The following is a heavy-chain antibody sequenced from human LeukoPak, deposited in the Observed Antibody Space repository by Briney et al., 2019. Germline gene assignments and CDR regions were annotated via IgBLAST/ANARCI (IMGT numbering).Heavy chain of an antibody. CDR2: INHSGST. Sequence: SETLSLTCAVYGGSFSGYYWSWIRQPPGKGLEWIGEINHSGSTNFNPSLKSRVTISVDTSKNQFSLKLSSVTAADTAVYDCARGGSGRKWLRSYYFDYWGQGTLVTVSS. D-gene: IGHD5-12*01. V-gene: IGHV4-34*01. J-gene: IGHJ4*02. CDR3: ARGGSGRKWLRSYYFDY. CDR1: GGSFSGYY.